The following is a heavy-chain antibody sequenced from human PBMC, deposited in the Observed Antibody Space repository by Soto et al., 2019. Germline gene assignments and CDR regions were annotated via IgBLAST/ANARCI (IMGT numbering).Heavy chain of an antibody. D-gene: IGHD3-22*01. V-gene: IGHV3-30-3*01. CDR3: ARGRNYYDSSGYYRAEYFHH. CDR1: GFTFSSYI. Sequence: ESGGGVVQPGRSLRLSCAASGFTFSSYIMHWVRQAPGKGLEWVAVISYDGSNKYYADSVKGRFTISRDNSKNTLYLQMNSLRAEDTAVYYCARGRNYYDSSGYYRAEYFHHWGQGTLVTVSS. J-gene: IGHJ1*01. CDR2: ISYDGSNK.